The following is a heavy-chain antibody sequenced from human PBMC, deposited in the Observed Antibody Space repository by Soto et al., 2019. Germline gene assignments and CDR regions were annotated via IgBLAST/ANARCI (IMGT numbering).Heavy chain of an antibody. J-gene: IGHJ5*02. V-gene: IGHV3-33*06. CDR1: GFTFSSYG. CDR3: AKDGLLYKVDP. Sequence: PGGSLRLSCAASGFTFSSYGMHWVRQAPGKGLEWVAVIWYSGGNTYYADSVKGRFTISRDNSKNTLYLQMNSLRAEDTAVYYCAKDGLLYKVDPWGQGTLVTVSS. D-gene: IGHD1-20*01. CDR2: IWYSGGNT.